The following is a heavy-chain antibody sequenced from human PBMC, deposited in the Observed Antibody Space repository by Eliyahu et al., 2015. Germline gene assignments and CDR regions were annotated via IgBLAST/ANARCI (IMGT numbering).Heavy chain of an antibody. Sequence: QVQLQESGPGLVKPSETLSLTCTVSGGSVSSGSYYWSWIRQPPGKGLEWIGYIYYSGGTDYNPSLKSRVTMSVDTSKNQFSLKLSSVTAADTAVYYCARGVSMIGPWGQGTLVTVSS. CDR2: IYYSGGT. CDR3: ARGVSMIGP. D-gene: IGHD3-22*01. J-gene: IGHJ5*02. CDR1: GGSVSSGSYY. V-gene: IGHV4-61*01.